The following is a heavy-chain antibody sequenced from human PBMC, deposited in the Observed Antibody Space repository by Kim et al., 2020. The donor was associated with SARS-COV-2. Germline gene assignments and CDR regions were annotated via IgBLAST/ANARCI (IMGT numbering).Heavy chain of an antibody. CDR3: ARGRVGGSGSYYYYYYYYGMDV. CDR1: GGTFSSYA. D-gene: IGHD3-10*01. V-gene: IGHV1-69*04. CDR2: IIPILGIA. Sequence: SVKVSCKASGGTFSSYAISWVRQAPGQGLEWMGRIIPILGIANYAQKFQGRVTITADKSTSTAYMELSSLRSEDTAVYYCARGRVGGSGSYYYYYYYYGMDVWGQGTTVTVSS. J-gene: IGHJ6*02.